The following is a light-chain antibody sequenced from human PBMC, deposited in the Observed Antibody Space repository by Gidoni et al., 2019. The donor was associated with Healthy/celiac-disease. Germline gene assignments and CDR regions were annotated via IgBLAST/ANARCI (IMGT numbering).Light chain of an antibody. Sequence: DIQITPSPSSLSASVGDRVTITCRASQSIRSYVNWYQKTPGKAPKLLLYSASSLQSGVPSRFSGSVSGTDFTLPIRSLQPEYFATYYCQQSYSTPWTFGQGTKVEIQ. CDR2: SAS. J-gene: IGKJ1*01. CDR3: QQSYSTPWT. CDR1: QSIRSY. V-gene: IGKV1-39*01.